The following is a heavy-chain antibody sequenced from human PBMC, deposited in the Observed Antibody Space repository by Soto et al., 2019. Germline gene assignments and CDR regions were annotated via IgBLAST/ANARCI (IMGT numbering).Heavy chain of an antibody. Sequence: SLRLSCAASGFTFRSYSMNWVRQAPGKGLEWVSYISSSSSTIYYADSVKGRFSISRDNAKNSLYLQMNSLRDEDTAVYYCAGARDGYNMFEYWGQGTLVTVSS. D-gene: IGHD5-12*01. CDR3: AGARDGYNMFEY. V-gene: IGHV3-48*02. CDR1: GFTFRSYS. CDR2: ISSSSSTI. J-gene: IGHJ4*02.